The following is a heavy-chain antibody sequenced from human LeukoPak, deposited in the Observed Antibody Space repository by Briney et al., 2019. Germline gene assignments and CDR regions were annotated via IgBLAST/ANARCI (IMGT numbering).Heavy chain of an antibody. V-gene: IGHV4-39*01. D-gene: IGHD5-24*01. Sequence: SETLSLTCTVSGVSISSSSYYWGWIRQPPGKGLEWNGSIYYSGSTYYNPSLKSRVTISVDTSKNQFSLKLSSVTAADTAVYYCARPDRDGYSWFDPWGQGTLVTVSS. CDR3: ARPDRDGYSWFDP. CDR2: IYYSGST. CDR1: GVSISSSSYY. J-gene: IGHJ5*02.